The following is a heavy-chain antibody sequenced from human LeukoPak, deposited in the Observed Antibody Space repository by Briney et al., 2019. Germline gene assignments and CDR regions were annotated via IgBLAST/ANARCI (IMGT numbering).Heavy chain of an antibody. Sequence: SETLSLTCTVSGGSISIYYWNWIRQPAGKGLEWIGRIFTSGITNYDPSLKSRVTMSVDTSKNQFSLNLSSVTAADTAVYYCPRESSGNYYNPLGYMDVWGKGTTVTVSS. CDR3: PRESSGNYYNPLGYMDV. J-gene: IGHJ6*03. CDR1: GGSISIYY. V-gene: IGHV4-4*07. D-gene: IGHD3-10*01. CDR2: IFTSGIT.